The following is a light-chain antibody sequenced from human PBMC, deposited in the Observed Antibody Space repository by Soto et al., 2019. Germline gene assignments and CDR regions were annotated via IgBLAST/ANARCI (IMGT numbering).Light chain of an antibody. CDR3: QKYGSSVT. CDR2: GAS. CDR1: QSVSSSY. Sequence: EIVLTQSPGTLSLSPGERATLSCRASQSVSSSYLAWYQQKPGQAPRLLIYGASSRATGIPDRFSGSGSGTDFTITISKPEAEDFAVYYCQKYGSSVTFGGGTKVEIK. V-gene: IGKV3-20*01. J-gene: IGKJ4*01.